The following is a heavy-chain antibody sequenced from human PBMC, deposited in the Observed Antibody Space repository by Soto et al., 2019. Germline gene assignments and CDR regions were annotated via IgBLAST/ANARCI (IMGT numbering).Heavy chain of an antibody. V-gene: IGHV3-33*01. D-gene: IGHD3-3*01. CDR3: ARGRITIFGVVKKGGIDV. CDR1: GFTFSSYG. CDR2: IWYDGSNK. Sequence: QVQLVESGGGVVQPGRSLRLSCAASGFTFSSYGMHWVRQAPGKGLEWVAVIWYDGSNKYYADSVKGRFTISRDNSKNSLYLQMNSLRAEDTAVYYCARGRITIFGVVKKGGIDVWGQGTTVTVSS. J-gene: IGHJ6*02.